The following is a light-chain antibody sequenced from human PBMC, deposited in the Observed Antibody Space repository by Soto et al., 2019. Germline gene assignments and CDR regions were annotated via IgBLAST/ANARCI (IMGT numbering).Light chain of an antibody. CDR2: DAS. CDR1: QSVSNNY. J-gene: IGKJ1*01. V-gene: IGKV3-20*01. CDR3: QQYGSSRT. Sequence: EIVLTQSPGTLSLSPGERATLSCRASQSVSNNYLAWYQQKPGQAPRLLIYDASNRATGIPDRFSGSGSGTDFTLTISRLEPEDFAVYYCQQYGSSRTFGQGTKVDIK.